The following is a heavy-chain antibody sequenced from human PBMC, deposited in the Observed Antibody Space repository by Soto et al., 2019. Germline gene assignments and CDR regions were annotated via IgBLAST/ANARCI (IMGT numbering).Heavy chain of an antibody. Sequence: QVQLVQSGAEEKKPGASVKVSCKASGYTFTSYAMHWVRQAPGQRLEWMGWINAGNGNTKYSQKFQGRVTITRDTSASXAXXXXXSLXXEDTXVYYCARVSGWYHLDYWGQGTLVTVSS. D-gene: IGHD6-19*01. CDR3: ARVSGWYHLDY. V-gene: IGHV1-3*05. J-gene: IGHJ4*02. CDR1: GYTFTSYA. CDR2: INAGNGNT.